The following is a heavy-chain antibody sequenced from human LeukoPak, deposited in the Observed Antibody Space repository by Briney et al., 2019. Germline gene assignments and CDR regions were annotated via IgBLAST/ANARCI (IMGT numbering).Heavy chain of an antibody. J-gene: IGHJ5*02. CDR2: IYYSGST. CDR1: GGSISSYY. CDR3: ARTNSENYDILTGYSNWFDP. D-gene: IGHD3-9*01. V-gene: IGHV4-59*01. Sequence: SETLSLTCTVSGGSISSYYWSWIRQPPGKGREWSGYIYYSGSTNYNPSLKSRVTTSVDTSKNQFSLKVSSVTAADTAVYYCARTNSENYDILTGYSNWFDPWGQGTLVTVSS.